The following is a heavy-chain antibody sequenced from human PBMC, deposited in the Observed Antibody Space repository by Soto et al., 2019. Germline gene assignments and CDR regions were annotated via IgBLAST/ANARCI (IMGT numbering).Heavy chain of an antibody. V-gene: IGHV4-4*02. J-gene: IGHJ6*02. CDR1: GGSITSSNW. CDR2: IYHSGST. Sequence: QVQLQESGPGLVKPSGTLSLTCAVSGGSITSSNWWSWVRQPPGKGLEWIGEIYHSGSTNYNPSLEGRGTISVDKSKKQFSLKRSSVTAADTAVYYCARVSGSYYYGMDVWGQGTTVTVSS. CDR3: ARVSGSYYYGMDV. D-gene: IGHD1-26*01.